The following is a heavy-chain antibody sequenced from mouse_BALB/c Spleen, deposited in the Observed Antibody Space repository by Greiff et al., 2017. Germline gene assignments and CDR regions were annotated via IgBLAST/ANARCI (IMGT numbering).Heavy chain of an antibody. V-gene: IGHV6-6*02. Sequence: EVKLVESGGGLVQPGGSMKLSCVASGFTFSNYWMNWVRQSPEKGLEWVAEIRLKSNNYATHYAESVKGRFTISRDDSKSSVYLQMNNLRAEDTGIYYCTRRGYYGSSSYWYFDVWGAGTTVTVSS. J-gene: IGHJ1*01. CDR1: GFTFSNYW. D-gene: IGHD1-1*01. CDR3: TRRGYYGSSSYWYFDV. CDR2: IRLKSNNYAT.